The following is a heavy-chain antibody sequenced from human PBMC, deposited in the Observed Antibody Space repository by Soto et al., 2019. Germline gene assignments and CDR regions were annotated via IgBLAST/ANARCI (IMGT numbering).Heavy chain of an antibody. D-gene: IGHD2-15*01. V-gene: IGHV3-30-3*01. CDR2: ISYDGSNK. CDR3: ARGPPLAAIADWFDP. J-gene: IGHJ5*02. Sequence: GGSLRLSCAASGFTFSSYAMHWVRQAPGKGLEWVAVISYDGSNKYYADSVKGRFTISRDNSKNTLYLQMNSLRAEDTAVYYCARGPPLAAIADWFDPWGQGTLVTVSS. CDR1: GFTFSSYA.